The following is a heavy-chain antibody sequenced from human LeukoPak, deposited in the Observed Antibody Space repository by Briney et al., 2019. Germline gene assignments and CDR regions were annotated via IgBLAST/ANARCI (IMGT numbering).Heavy chain of an antibody. CDR3: ARGSNWLGP. V-gene: IGHV4-61*01. CDR2: MYSSGIS. CDR1: GGSVSSGSYY. J-gene: IGHJ5*02. Sequence: SETLSLTCTVSGGSVSSGSYYWSWIRHPPGKGLEWIGNMYSSGISSYNPSLKSRVTISIDTSKNQFSLKLRSATAADTAVYFGARGSNWLGPGGQGTLVTASS. D-gene: IGHD2-15*01.